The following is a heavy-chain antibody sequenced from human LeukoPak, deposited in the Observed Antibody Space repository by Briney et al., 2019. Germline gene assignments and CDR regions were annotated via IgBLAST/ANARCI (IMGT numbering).Heavy chain of an antibody. D-gene: IGHD3-3*02. Sequence: QSGGSLRLSCAASGFTVSSNYMSWVRQAPGKGLEWVSVIYSGGSTYYADSVKGRFTISRDNSKNTLYLQMNSLRAEDTAVYYCAKDAHFWSYNNWLDPWGQGTLVTVSS. CDR2: IYSGGST. V-gene: IGHV3-66*01. CDR1: GFTVSSNY. CDR3: AKDAHFWSYNNWLDP. J-gene: IGHJ5*02.